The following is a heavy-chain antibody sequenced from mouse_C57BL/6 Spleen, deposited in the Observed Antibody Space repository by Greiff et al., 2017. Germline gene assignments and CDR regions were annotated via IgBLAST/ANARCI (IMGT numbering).Heavy chain of an antibody. V-gene: IGHV10-3*01. D-gene: IGHD1-1*01. CDR2: IRSKSSNYAT. CDR3: VRESYYGSSWYFDV. CDR1: GFTFNTYA. Sequence: EVQRVESGGGLVQPKGSLKLSCAASGFTFNTYAMHWVRQAPGKGLEWVARIRSKSSNYATYYADSVKDRFTISRDDSQSMLYLQMNNLKTEDTAMYYCVRESYYGSSWYFDVWGTGTTVTVSS. J-gene: IGHJ1*03.